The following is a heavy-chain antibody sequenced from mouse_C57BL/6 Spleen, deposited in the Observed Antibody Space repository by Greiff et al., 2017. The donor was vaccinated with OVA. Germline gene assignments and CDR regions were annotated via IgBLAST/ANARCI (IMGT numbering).Heavy chain of an antibody. V-gene: IGHV5-4*03. J-gene: IGHJ2*01. Sequence: EVKVVESGGGLVKPGGSLKLSCAASGFTFSSYAMSWVRQTPEKRLEWVATISDGGSYTYYPDNVKGRFTISRDNAKNNLYLQMSHLKSEDTAMYYCARVGDYDYFDYWGQGTTLTVSS. CDR2: ISDGGSYT. CDR3: ARVGDYDYFDY. CDR1: GFTFSSYA. D-gene: IGHD2-4*01.